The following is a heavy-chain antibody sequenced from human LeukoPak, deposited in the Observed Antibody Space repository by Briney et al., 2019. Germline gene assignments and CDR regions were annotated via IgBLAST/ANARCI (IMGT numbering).Heavy chain of an antibody. CDR3: ARQPVRIAVAGRNWFDP. D-gene: IGHD6-19*01. J-gene: IGHJ5*02. V-gene: IGHV4-39*01. Sequence: PSETLSLTCSVSGGSISSYYWGWIRQPPGKGLEWIGSMYYSGSTYYNPSLKSRVTISVDTSKNQLSLKLSSVTAADTAVYYCARQPVRIAVAGRNWFDPWGQGTLVTVSS. CDR2: MYYSGST. CDR1: GGSISSYY.